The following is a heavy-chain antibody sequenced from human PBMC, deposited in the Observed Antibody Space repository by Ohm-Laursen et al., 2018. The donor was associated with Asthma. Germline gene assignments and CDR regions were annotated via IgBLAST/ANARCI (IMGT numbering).Heavy chain of an antibody. Sequence: SLRLSCAASGFTFSSYAMSWVRQAPGKGLEWVSAISGSGGSTYYADSVKGRFTISRDNSKNTLYLQMNSLRAEDTAVYYCAKDHPLGIVVVGEAFDIWGQGTMVTVSS. V-gene: IGHV3-23*01. CDR1: GFTFSSYA. CDR2: ISGSGGST. D-gene: IGHD3-22*01. CDR3: AKDHPLGIVVVGEAFDI. J-gene: IGHJ3*02.